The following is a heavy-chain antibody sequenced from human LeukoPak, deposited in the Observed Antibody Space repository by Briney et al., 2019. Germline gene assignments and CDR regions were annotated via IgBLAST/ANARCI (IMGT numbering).Heavy chain of an antibody. CDR1: GYTFTSYG. D-gene: IGHD3-10*01. CDR3: ASERESGRSDVFDF. CDR2: INPDTGGT. Sequence: ASVKVSCKSSGYTFTSYGISWVRQAPGQGLEWMGWINPDTGGTNYAQDFQGRVTMTRDTYVTTAYMELRSLRSDDTAVYFCASERESGRSDVFDFWGQGTMVTVSS. J-gene: IGHJ3*01. V-gene: IGHV1-2*02.